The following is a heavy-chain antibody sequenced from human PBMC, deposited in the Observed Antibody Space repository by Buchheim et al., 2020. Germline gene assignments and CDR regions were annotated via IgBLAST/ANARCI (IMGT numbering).Heavy chain of an antibody. CDR1: GGSISRGGYY. CDR3: ARDSGYCSGGSCRQSVRREPDY. CDR2: IYYSGST. V-gene: IGHV4-31*03. D-gene: IGHD2-15*01. Sequence: QVQLQESGPGLVKPSQTLSLTCTVSGGSISRGGYYWSWIRQHPGKGLEWIGYIYYSGSTYYNPSLQSRVTISVDTPKNQFSLKLSSVTAADTAVYYCARDSGYCSGGSCRQSVRREPDYWGQGTL. J-gene: IGHJ4*02.